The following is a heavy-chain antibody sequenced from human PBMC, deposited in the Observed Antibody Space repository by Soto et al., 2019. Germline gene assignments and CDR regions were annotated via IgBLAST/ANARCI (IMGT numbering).Heavy chain of an antibody. J-gene: IGHJ4*01. Sequence: GGSLRLSCAASGFTFSDYYMSWIRQAPGKGLEWISYISGRATDTRYADSVKGRFTISRDNVNKSVFLQMNSLTAEDAAVYYCARVRVGATYYFDNWGHGTLVTVS. CDR1: GFTFSDYY. V-gene: IGHV3-11*06. CDR3: ARVRVGATYYFDN. CDR2: ISGRATDT. D-gene: IGHD1-26*01.